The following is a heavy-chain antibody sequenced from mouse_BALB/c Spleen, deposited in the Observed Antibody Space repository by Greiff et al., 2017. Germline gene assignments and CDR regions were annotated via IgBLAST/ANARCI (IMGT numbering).Heavy chain of an antibody. CDR2: IRNKANGYTT. Sequence: EVKVVESGGGLVQPGGSLRLSCATSGFTFTDYYMSWVRQPPGKALEWLGFIRNKANGYTTEYSASVKGRFTISRDNSQSILYLQMNTLRAEDSATYYCARDRDYYGPYWYFDVWAQGPRSPSPQ. V-gene: IGHV7-3*02. D-gene: IGHD1-2*01. J-gene: IGHJ1*01. CDR1: GFTFTDYY. CDR3: ARDRDYYGPYWYFDV.